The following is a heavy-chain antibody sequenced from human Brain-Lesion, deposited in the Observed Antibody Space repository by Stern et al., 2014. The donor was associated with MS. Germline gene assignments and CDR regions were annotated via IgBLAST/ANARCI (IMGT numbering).Heavy chain of an antibody. V-gene: IGHV3-74*02. CDR1: GFTFSNSW. Sequence: EVQLEESGGGLVQPGGSLRLSCAASGFTFSNSWMHWVRQAPGKGLVWVSRINRDGSNKTYADAAKGRFTISRDNAKNTLYLQMSSLRAEDTAVYYCTILSGPYDHWGQGTLVTVSS. D-gene: IGHD3-10*01. J-gene: IGHJ4*02. CDR2: INRDGSNK. CDR3: TILSGPYDH.